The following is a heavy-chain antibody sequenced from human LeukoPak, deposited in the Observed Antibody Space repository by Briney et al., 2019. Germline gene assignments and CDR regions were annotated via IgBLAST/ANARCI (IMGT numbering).Heavy chain of an antibody. CDR3: ARELNTYYYDSSGYSAGY. V-gene: IGHV3-74*01. CDR2: INSDGSST. J-gene: IGHJ4*02. Sequence: PGGSLRLSCAASGFTFSSYWMHWVRQAPGKGLVWVSRINSDGSSTSYADSVKGRFTISRDNAKNTLYLQMNSLRAEDTAVYYCARELNTYYYDSSGYSAGYWGQGTLVTVSS. CDR1: GFTFSSYW. D-gene: IGHD3-22*01.